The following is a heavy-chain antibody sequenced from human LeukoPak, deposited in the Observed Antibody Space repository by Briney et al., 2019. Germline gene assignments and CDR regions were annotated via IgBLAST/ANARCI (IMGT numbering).Heavy chain of an antibody. CDR1: GGSISSGGYY. J-gene: IGHJ3*02. Sequence: SETLSLTCTVSGGSISSGGYYWSWIRQPPGKGLEWIGYIYYSGSTYYNPSLKSRVTISVDTSKNQFSLKLSSVTAADTAVYYCAREKITMIVDDAFDIWGQGTMVTVSS. CDR2: IYYSGST. D-gene: IGHD3-22*01. V-gene: IGHV4-30-4*01. CDR3: AREKITMIVDDAFDI.